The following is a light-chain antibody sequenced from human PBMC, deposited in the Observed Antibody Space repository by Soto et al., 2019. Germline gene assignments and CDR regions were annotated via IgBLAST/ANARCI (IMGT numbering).Light chain of an antibody. Sequence: DIPMTQSPSSVSASVGDRVTITCRASQGITNWLAWYQQKPGKAPKLLIYAASGVPSGVASRFSGSGSGTDFTLSISSLQPEDVATYYGQQANSFPLTFGGGTKLEIK. CDR1: QGITNW. J-gene: IGKJ4*01. CDR2: AAS. CDR3: QQANSFPLT. V-gene: IGKV1-12*01.